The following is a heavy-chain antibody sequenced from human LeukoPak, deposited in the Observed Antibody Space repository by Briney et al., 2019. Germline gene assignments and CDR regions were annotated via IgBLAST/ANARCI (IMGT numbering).Heavy chain of an antibody. CDR3: AREKNDFWSGYYYYYMDV. V-gene: IGHV3-20*04. CDR2: INWNGGST. Sequence: GASLRLSCAASGFTFDDYGMSWVRQAPGKGLEWVSGINWNGGSTGYADSVKGRFTISRDNAKNSLYLQMNSLRAEDTALYYCAREKNDFWSGYYYYYMDVWGKGTTVTVSS. J-gene: IGHJ6*03. D-gene: IGHD3-3*01. CDR1: GFTFDDYG.